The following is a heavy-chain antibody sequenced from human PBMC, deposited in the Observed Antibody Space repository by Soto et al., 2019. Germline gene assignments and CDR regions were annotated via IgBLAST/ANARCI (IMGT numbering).Heavy chain of an antibody. J-gene: IGHJ4*02. V-gene: IGHV3-13*01. D-gene: IGHD1-1*01. Sequence: PGGSLRLSCAASGFTFSSYDMHWVRQATGKGLEWVSAIGTAGDTYYPGSVKGRFTISRENAKNSLYLQMNSLRAGDTAVYYCARGTPEEGYPIDYWGQGTLVTVSS. CDR1: GFTFSSYD. CDR2: IGTAGDT. CDR3: ARGTPEEGYPIDY.